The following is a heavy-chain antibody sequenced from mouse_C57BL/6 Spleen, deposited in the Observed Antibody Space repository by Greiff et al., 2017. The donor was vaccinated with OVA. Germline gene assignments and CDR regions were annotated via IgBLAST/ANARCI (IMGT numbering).Heavy chain of an antibody. J-gene: IGHJ3*01. D-gene: IGHD2-5*01. CDR3: ARTSYSNSGAWFAY. CDR2: IDPSDSYT. V-gene: IGHV1-69*01. Sequence: QVQLQQPGAELVMPGASVKLSCKASGYTFTSYWMHWVKQRPGQGLEWIGEIDPSDSYTNYNQKFKGKSTLTVDKSSSTAYMQLSSLTSEDSAVYYCARTSYSNSGAWFAYWGQGTLVTVSA. CDR1: GYTFTSYW.